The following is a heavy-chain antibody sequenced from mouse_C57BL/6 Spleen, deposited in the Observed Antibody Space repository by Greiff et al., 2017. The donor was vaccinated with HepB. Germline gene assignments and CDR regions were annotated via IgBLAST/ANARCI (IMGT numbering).Heavy chain of an antibody. D-gene: IGHD1-1*01. Sequence: VKLQESGAELVRPGTSVKVSCKASGYAFTNYLIEWVKQRPGQGLEWIGEIDPSDSYTNYNQKFKGKATLTVDTSSSTAYMQLSSLTSEDSAVYYCARRGTTVVDYFDYWGQGTTLTVSS. V-gene: IGHV1-50*01. CDR2: IDPSDSYT. CDR3: ARRGTTVVDYFDY. J-gene: IGHJ2*01. CDR1: GYAFTNYL.